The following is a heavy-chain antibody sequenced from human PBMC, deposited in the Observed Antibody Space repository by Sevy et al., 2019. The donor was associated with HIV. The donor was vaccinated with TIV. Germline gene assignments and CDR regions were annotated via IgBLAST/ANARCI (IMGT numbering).Heavy chain of an antibody. CDR1: GFTFSNAW. V-gene: IGHV3-15*01. J-gene: IGHJ4*02. Sequence: GGSLRLSCAASGFTFSNAWMSWVRQAPGKGLEWVGRIKSKTDGGKTDYAAPVKGRFSISRDDSKNTLCLQMNSLKTEDTAVYYCTTEPAIVVVVAATNPFDYWGQGTLVTVSS. CDR3: TTEPAIVVVVAATNPFDY. CDR2: IKSKTDGGKT. D-gene: IGHD2-15*01.